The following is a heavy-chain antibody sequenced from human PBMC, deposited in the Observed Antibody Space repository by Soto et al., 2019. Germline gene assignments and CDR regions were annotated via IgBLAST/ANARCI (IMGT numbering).Heavy chain of an antibody. J-gene: IGHJ6*02. CDR1: GFTVSSNY. CDR2: ISGGGGST. V-gene: IGHV3-23*01. CDR3: AKVSLGALTFTDYYYYGLDV. D-gene: IGHD1-26*01. Sequence: LRLSCAASGFTVSSNYMSWVRQAPGKGLEWVSAISGGGGSTYYADSVKGRVTISRDNSKNTLYLQMNSLRAEDTAVYYCAKVSLGALTFTDYYYYGLDVWGQGTTVTVSS.